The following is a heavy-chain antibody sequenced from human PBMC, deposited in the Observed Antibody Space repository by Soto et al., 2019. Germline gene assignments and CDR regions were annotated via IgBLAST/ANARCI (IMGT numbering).Heavy chain of an antibody. CDR1: GYTFTSYG. CDR3: AREKMGYSYGLVDY. J-gene: IGHJ4*02. D-gene: IGHD5-18*01. CDR2: ISAYNGNT. Sequence: GASVKVSCKASGYTFTSYGISWVRQAPGQGLEWMGWISAYNGNTNYAQKLQGRVTMTTDTSTSTAYMELRSLRSDDTAVYYCAREKMGYSYGLVDYWGQGTLATVSS. V-gene: IGHV1-18*04.